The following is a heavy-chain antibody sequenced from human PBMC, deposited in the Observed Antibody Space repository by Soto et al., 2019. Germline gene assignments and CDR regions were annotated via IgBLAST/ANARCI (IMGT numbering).Heavy chain of an antibody. J-gene: IGHJ4*02. CDR2: IKQDGSEK. CDR3: GTDQSVVRGVPFDY. CDR1: GFTFSSYW. V-gene: IGHV3-7*01. D-gene: IGHD3-10*01. Sequence: GGSLRLSCAASGFTFSSYWMSWVRQAPGKGLELVANIKQDGSEKHYVDSVKGRFTISRVSAKNSLYLQMNSLRAEDTAVYYCGTDQSVVRGVPFDYWGQGTLVTVSS.